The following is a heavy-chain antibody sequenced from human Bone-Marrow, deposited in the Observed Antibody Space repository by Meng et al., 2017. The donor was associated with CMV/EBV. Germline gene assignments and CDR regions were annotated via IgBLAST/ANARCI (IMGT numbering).Heavy chain of an antibody. J-gene: IGHJ6*02. CDR2: ISAYNGNT. CDR3: ARPLEKYYYYGMDV. D-gene: IGHD3-3*01. CDR1: GYTFTSYG. V-gene: IGHV1-18*01. Sequence: ASVKVSCKASGYTFTSYGISWVRQAPGQGLEWMGWISAYNGNTNYAQKLQGRVTITTDESTSTAYMELSSLRSEDTAVYYCARPLEKYYYYGMDVWGQGTTVTVSS.